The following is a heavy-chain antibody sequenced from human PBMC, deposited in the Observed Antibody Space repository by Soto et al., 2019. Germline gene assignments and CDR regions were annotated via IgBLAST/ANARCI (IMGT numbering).Heavy chain of an antibody. V-gene: IGHV3-23*01. J-gene: IGHJ6*03. Sequence: GGSLRLSCAASGFTFSSYAMSWVRQAPGKGLEWVSAISGSGGSTYYADSVKGRFTISRDNSKNTLYLQMNSLRAEDTAVYYCAKDGGPVLRFLEWLPHDSYYYYYMDVWGKGTTVTVSS. D-gene: IGHD3-3*01. CDR1: GFTFSSYA. CDR2: ISGSGGST. CDR3: AKDGGPVLRFLEWLPHDSYYYYYMDV.